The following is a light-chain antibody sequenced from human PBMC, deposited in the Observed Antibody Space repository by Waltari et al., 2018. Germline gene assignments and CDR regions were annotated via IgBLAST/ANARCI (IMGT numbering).Light chain of an antibody. V-gene: IGKV1-5*03. CDR3: QQYDSESYT. Sequence: DIQMTQSPSTLSASVGDKVTITCRAKESISIWLAWYQHKPGTAPKLLIYRASTLERGVPSRFSGAGSGTEFTLTISSLQPDDFATDYCQQYDSESYTFGQGTKLEIK. J-gene: IGKJ2*01. CDR2: RAS. CDR1: ESISIW.